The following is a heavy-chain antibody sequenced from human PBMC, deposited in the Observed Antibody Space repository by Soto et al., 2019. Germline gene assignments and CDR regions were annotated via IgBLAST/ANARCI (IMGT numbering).Heavy chain of an antibody. CDR2: IYYSGST. J-gene: IGHJ3*02. V-gene: IGHV4-39*01. Sequence: PSETLSLTCTVSGGSISSSSYYWGWIRRPPGKGLEWIGSIYYSGSTYYNPSLKSRVTISVDTSKNQFSLKLSSVTAADTAVYYCARQGDYILRSYRLYAAFDIWGKATMVTVSS. D-gene: IGHD3-16*02. CDR3: ARQGDYILRSYRLYAAFDI. CDR1: GGSISSSSYY.